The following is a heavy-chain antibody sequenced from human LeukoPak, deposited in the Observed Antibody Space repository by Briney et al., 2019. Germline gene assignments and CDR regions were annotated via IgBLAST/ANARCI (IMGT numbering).Heavy chain of an antibody. J-gene: IGHJ4*02. V-gene: IGHV1-2*04. CDR1: GYTFTGYY. D-gene: IGHD6-13*01. Sequence: ASVKVSCKASGYTFTGYYMHWVRQAPGQGLEWMGWINPNSGGTNYAQKFQGWVTTTRDTSISTAYMELSRLRSDDTAVYYCARLAPGIAPYFDYWGQGTLVTVSS. CDR2: INPNSGGT. CDR3: ARLAPGIAPYFDY.